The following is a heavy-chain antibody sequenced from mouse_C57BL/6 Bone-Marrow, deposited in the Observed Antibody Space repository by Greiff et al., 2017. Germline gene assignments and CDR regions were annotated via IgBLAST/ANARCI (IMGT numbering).Heavy chain of an antibody. CDR3: ARPNYYYGRGGAMDY. J-gene: IGHJ4*01. CDR2: ISNLAYSI. Sequence: EVKLVESGGGLVQPGGSLKLSCAASGFTFSDYGMAWVRQAPRKGPEWVAFISNLAYSIYYADTVTGRFTISRENAKNTLYLEMSSVRAEDTAMYYCARPNYYYGRGGAMDYWGQGTSVIVSS. D-gene: IGHD1-1*01. CDR1: GFTFSDYG. V-gene: IGHV5-15*01.